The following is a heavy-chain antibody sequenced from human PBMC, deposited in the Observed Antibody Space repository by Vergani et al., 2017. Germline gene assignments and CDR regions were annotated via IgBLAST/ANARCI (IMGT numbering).Heavy chain of an antibody. CDR3: ASSILSSTSCFD. D-gene: IGHD2-2*01. V-gene: IGHV3-30*02. Sequence: QVQILQSGGGVVQPGGSLRLSCTLSGFTLNTYGIHWVRQAPGKGLEWVSFIRYDGSSEYYGDSVKGRFTISRDNAKNSLYLQMNSLRAEDTAVYYCASSILSSTSCFDWGQGTLVTVSS. CDR2: IRYDGSSE. CDR1: GFTLNTYG. J-gene: IGHJ4*02.